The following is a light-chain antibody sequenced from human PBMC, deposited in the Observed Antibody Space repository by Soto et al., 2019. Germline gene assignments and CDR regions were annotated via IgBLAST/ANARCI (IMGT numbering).Light chain of an antibody. Sequence: EIALTQSPGTLSLSPGERATLSCRASQTINSNYLVWFQQKPGQAPRLLIYGASSRATGIPDRFSGSGSGTDFTLTISSLEPEDFAVYYCQQCDRSPWTFGQGTKVDIK. CDR1: QTINSNY. J-gene: IGKJ1*01. V-gene: IGKV3-20*01. CDR3: QQCDRSPWT. CDR2: GAS.